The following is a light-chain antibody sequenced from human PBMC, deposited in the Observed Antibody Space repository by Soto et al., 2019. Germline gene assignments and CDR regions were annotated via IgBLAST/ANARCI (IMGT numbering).Light chain of an antibody. Sequence: QLVLTQPPSVSGAPGQRVTISCTGSSSNIGAGLDVHWYQQLPGTAPKLLIYGNTNRPSGVPDRFSGSKSATSASLAITGLQAEDEADYYCQSYDSSLSAYVFGTGTKVTVL. J-gene: IGLJ1*01. CDR1: SSNIGAGLD. CDR3: QSYDSSLSAYV. V-gene: IGLV1-40*01. CDR2: GNT.